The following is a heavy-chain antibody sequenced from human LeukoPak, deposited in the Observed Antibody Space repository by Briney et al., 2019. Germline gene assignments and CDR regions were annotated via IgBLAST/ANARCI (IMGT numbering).Heavy chain of an antibody. J-gene: IGHJ4*02. CDR3: ARPGYSGYAFDC. D-gene: IGHD5-12*01. V-gene: IGHV3-7*05. CDR2: IQPDGGEK. CDR1: GFTFIAYW. Sequence: GGSLRLSCAASGFTFIAYWMSWVRQAPGKGLEVVANIQPDGGEKYYVDSVKGRFSISRDYAKNSLYLQMNSLRAEDTAVYYCARPGYSGYAFDCWGQGTLVTVSS.